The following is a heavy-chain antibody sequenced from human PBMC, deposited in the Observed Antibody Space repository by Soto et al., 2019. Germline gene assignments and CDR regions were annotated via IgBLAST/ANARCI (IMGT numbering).Heavy chain of an antibody. CDR2: ISGSGGST. D-gene: IGHD3-22*01. CDR3: AKRKDYYDSSGYYGGVDY. Sequence: GSLRLSCAASGFTFSSYAMSWVRQAPGKGLEWVSAISGSGGSTYYADSVKGRFTISRDNSKNTLYLQMNSLRAEDTAVYYCAKRKDYYDSSGYYGGVDYWGQGTLVTVSS. V-gene: IGHV3-23*01. CDR1: GFTFSSYA. J-gene: IGHJ4*02.